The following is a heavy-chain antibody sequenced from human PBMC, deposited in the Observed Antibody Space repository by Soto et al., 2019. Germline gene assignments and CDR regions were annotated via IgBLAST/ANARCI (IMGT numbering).Heavy chain of an antibody. D-gene: IGHD3-10*01. V-gene: IGHV4-30-4*01. CDR2: IYNGGST. Sequence: QVQLQESGPGLVKPSQTLSLTCTVSGGSISSGDYYWNWIRQPPGKGLEWIGYIYNGGSTYYNPSLTSRVSISGDTSKNQFSLRLRSVTAADTAVYYCATGGGYWGQGTLVTVSS. J-gene: IGHJ4*02. CDR1: GGSISSGDYY. CDR3: ATGGGY.